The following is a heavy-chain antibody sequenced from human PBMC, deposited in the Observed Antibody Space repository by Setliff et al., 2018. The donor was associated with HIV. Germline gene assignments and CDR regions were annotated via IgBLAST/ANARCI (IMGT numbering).Heavy chain of an antibody. CDR1: GGSLSSYY. CDR3: VREVGYFDF. CDR2: INHSGST. Sequence: SETLSLTCVAYGGSLSSYYWNWIRQTPGKGLEWIGEINHSGSTNYNPSLKRRVTISVDTSKNQFSLKLNSVTAADTAVYYCVREVGYFDFWGRGTLVTVSS. D-gene: IGHD1-26*01. V-gene: IGHV4-34*01. J-gene: IGHJ2*01.